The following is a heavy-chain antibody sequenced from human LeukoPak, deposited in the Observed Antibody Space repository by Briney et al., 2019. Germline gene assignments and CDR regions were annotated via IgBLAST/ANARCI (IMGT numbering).Heavy chain of an antibody. D-gene: IGHD3-16*01. J-gene: IGHJ4*02. CDR3: AKGRFGILDY. CDR1: GFTFSSYA. CDR2: ISYDGSNK. Sequence: GGSLRLSCAASGFTFSSYAMHWVRQAPGKGLEWVAVISYDGSNKYYADSVKGRFTISRDNSKNTLYLQMNSLRAEDTAVYYCAKGRFGILDYWGQGTLVTVSS. V-gene: IGHV3-30-3*01.